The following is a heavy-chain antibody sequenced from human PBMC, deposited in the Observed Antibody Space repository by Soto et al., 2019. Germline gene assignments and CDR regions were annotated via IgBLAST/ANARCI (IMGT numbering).Heavy chain of an antibody. Sequence: QVQLQESGPGLVRPSQTLSLTCTVSGGSISTDHYHWTWIRQAPGQGLEWIGYIHYSGSIQFNPYLQSRVSMSVDTSKNLVSLRVSSVTAADTAVYFCAREDDGGDKDYYGLDVWGQGTTVTVSS. V-gene: IGHV4-30-4*01. D-gene: IGHD2-21*02. CDR3: AREDDGGDKDYYGLDV. CDR2: IHYSGSI. CDR1: GGSISTDHYH. J-gene: IGHJ6*02.